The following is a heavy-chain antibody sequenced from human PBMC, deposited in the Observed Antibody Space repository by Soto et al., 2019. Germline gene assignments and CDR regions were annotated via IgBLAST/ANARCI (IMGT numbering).Heavy chain of an antibody. Sequence: PSETLSLTCIVSGGSISNYYWSWIRQPPGKGLEWIGYSYYSGSTNYNPSLQSRVSVSIDTSKNQFSLKMTSVTATDTAVYYCARGIYEGSSGYYLDVWGQGNLVTVSS. D-gene: IGHD3-22*01. J-gene: IGHJ4*02. CDR1: GGSISNYY. CDR3: ARGIYEGSSGYYLDV. CDR2: SYYSGST. V-gene: IGHV4-59*08.